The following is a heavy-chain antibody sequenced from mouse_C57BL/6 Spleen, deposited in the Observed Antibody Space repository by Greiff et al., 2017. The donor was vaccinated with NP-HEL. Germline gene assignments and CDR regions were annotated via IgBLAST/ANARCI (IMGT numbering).Heavy chain of an antibody. J-gene: IGHJ3*01. CDR3: ARSKYGTPFAY. CDR2: IDPSDSYT. V-gene: IGHV1-50*01. D-gene: IGHD2-10*02. CDR1: GYTFTSYW. Sequence: VQLQQPGAELVKPGASVKLSCKASGYTFTSYWMQWVKQRPGQGLEWIGEIDPSDSYTNYNQKFKGKATLTVDTSSSTAYMQLSSLTSEDSAVDYCARSKYGTPFAYWGKGTLVTVSA.